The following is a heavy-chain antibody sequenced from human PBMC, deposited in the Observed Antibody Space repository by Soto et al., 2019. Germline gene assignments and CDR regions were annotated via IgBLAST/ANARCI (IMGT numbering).Heavy chain of an antibody. CDR3: ARGVRFQVRVYYLDF. Sequence: EVQLVESGGGLVQPGGSLRLSCAASGFTFSSYWMSWVRQAPGKGLEWVANIKQDESEKDYVDSVKGRFPISRDNGKKSLYLGMNSLRAEDTAVYYCARGVRFQVRVYYLDFWGQGTLVTVSS. CDR2: IKQDESEK. D-gene: IGHD3-10*01. CDR1: GFTFSSYW. J-gene: IGHJ4*02. V-gene: IGHV3-7*01.